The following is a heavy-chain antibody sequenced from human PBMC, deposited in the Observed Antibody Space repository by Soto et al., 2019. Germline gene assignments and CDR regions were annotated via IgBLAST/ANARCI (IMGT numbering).Heavy chain of an antibody. V-gene: IGHV4-39*01. CDR2: IYYSGST. CDR1: GGSISSSSYY. D-gene: IGHD3-22*01. J-gene: IGHJ4*02. CDR3: ARHRIKLGAMIVSPGEFDY. Sequence: SETLSLTCTVSGGSISSSSYYWGWIRQPPGKGLEWIGSIYYSGSTYYNPSLKSRVTISVDTSKNQFSLKLSSVTAADTAVYYCARHRIKLGAMIVSPGEFDYWGQGTLVTVSS.